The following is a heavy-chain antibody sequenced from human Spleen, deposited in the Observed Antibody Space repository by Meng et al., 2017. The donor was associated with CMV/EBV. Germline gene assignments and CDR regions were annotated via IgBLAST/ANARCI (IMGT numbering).Heavy chain of an antibody. CDR3: ARVGGSSWLPDY. D-gene: IGHD6-13*01. V-gene: IGHV3-30*14. Sequence: GESLKISCAASGFTFSSYAMHWVRQAPGKGLEWVAAISYDGGNKYYADSVKGRFTISRDNAKNSLYLQMNSLRAEDTAVYFCARVGGSSWLPDYWGQGTLVTVSS. J-gene: IGHJ4*02. CDR1: GFTFSSYA. CDR2: ISYDGGNK.